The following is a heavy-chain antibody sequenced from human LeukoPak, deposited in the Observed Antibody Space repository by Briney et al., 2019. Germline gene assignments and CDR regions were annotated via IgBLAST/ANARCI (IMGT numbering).Heavy chain of an antibody. V-gene: IGHV4-30-2*01. J-gene: IGHJ3*02. CDR3: AREGYGDYAFDI. D-gene: IGHD4-17*01. CDR1: GGSISSGGYS. CDR2: IYYSGTT. Sequence: PSETLSLTCAVSGGSISSGGYSWSWIRQPPGKGLEWIGYIYYSGTTYYNPSLKSRATISVDRSKNQFSLKLSSVTAADTAVYFCAREGYGDYAFDIWGQGTVVTVSS.